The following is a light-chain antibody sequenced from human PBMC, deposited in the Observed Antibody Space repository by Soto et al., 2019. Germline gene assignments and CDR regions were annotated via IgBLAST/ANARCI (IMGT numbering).Light chain of an antibody. J-gene: IGKJ3*01. CDR3: QHYDNLPPFT. CDR1: QDIRTS. CDR2: GAS. Sequence: DIQMTQSPSSLSASVGARVSITCQASQDIRTSLSWFQQKPGRAPKLLIYGASNLATGVPSRFRGSGSGTDFTFTIISLQPEDIATYYCQHYDNLPPFTFGPGTTVDIK. V-gene: IGKV1-33*01.